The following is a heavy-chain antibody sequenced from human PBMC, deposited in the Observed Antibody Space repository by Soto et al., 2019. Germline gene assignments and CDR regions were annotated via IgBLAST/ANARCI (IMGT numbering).Heavy chain of an antibody. D-gene: IGHD5-12*01. J-gene: IGHJ4*02. V-gene: IGHV3-23*01. CDR3: AKDPVDRAYSGYDWGFFDY. CDR1: GFTFSSYA. CDR2: ISGSGGST. Sequence: GESLKISCAASGFTFSSYAMSWVRQAPGKGLEWVSAISGSGGSTYYADSVKGRFTISRDNSKNTLYLQMNSLRAEDTAVYYCAKDPVDRAYSGYDWGFFDYWGQGTLVTVSS.